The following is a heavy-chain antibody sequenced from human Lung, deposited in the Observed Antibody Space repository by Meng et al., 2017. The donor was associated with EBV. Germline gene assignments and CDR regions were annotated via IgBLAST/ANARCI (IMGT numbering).Heavy chain of an antibody. CDR3: ARGNGWRFDY. J-gene: IGHJ4*02. V-gene: IGHV7-4-1*01. CDR1: GYTFTSSS. CDR2: ININTGNP. Sequence: QVQLLQSGSELKKPGDSVKVSCQAAGYTFTSSSMNWVRHAPGQGLEWMGWININTGNPTYAQGFTGRFVFSLDTSVSTAYLQIDSLKADDTAVHYCARGNGWRFDYWGQGTLVTVSS. D-gene: IGHD6-19*01.